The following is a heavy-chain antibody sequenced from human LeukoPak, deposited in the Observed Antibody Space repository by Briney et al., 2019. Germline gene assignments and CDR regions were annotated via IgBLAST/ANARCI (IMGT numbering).Heavy chain of an antibody. V-gene: IGHV3-7*01. J-gene: IGHJ3*02. CDR1: GFTFTSYW. CDR2: IKQDGSEK. Sequence: GGSLRLSCAVSGFTFTSYWMSWVRQTPGKGLEWVANIKQDGSEKYYVDSVKGRFTISRDNAKNSLYLQMNSPRAEDTAVYYCARSGEFLAMPSDIWGQGTMVTVSS. D-gene: IGHD3-10*01. CDR3: ARSGEFLAMPSDI.